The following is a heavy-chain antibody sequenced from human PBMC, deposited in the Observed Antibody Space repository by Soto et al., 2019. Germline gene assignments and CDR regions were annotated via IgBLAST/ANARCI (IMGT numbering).Heavy chain of an antibody. CDR1: GGSISRGDYY. CDR3: ATYYYGSGSYYSNWFDP. D-gene: IGHD3-10*01. Sequence: SAPLSLPCTVSGGSISRGDYYWSWIRQPPGKGLEWIGYIYYSGSTYYNPSLKSRVTISVDTSKNQFSLKLSSVTAADTAVYYCATYYYGSGSYYSNWFDPWGQGTLVTVSS. J-gene: IGHJ5*02. V-gene: IGHV4-30-4*01. CDR2: IYYSGST.